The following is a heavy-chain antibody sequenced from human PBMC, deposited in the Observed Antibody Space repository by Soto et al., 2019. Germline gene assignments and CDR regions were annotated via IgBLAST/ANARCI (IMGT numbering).Heavy chain of an antibody. CDR2: IWHDGGEK. D-gene: IGHD3-22*01. CDR3: ARDPGRDSPIDY. V-gene: IGHV3-33*01. Sequence: QVQLVESGGGVVQPGRSLRLSCTASGFTLSDYGMHWVRQAPGKGLEWVAVIWHDGGEKYYADSVTGRFTISRDNSKNTVHLQIDSLGTEDTALYYCARDPGRDSPIDYWGPGTLVTVSS. CDR1: GFTLSDYG. J-gene: IGHJ4*02.